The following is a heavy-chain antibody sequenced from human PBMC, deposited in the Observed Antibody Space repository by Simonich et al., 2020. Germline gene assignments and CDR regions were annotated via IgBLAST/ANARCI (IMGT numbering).Heavy chain of an antibody. V-gene: IGHV1-2*02. D-gene: IGHD7-27*01. CDR1: GYTFTGYY. J-gene: IGHJ6*03. Sequence: QVQLVQSGAEVKKPGASVKVSCKASGYTFTGYYMHWVRQAPGQGLEWMGRINPNMGGTNYAQKVQGRVTMTRDTYISTAYMELSRLRSDDTAVYYCARGALTGDYYYMDVWGKGTTVTVSS. CDR3: ARGALTGDYYYMDV. CDR2: INPNMGGT.